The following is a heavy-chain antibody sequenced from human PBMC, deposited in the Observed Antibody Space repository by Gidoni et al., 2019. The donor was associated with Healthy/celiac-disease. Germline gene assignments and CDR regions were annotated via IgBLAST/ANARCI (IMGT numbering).Heavy chain of an antibody. CDR2: IYYSGST. Sequence: QLQLQESGPGLVKPSETLSLPCTVSGGSISSSSYYWGWIRQPPGKGLEWIGSIYYSGSTYYNPSLKSRVTISVDTSKNQFSLKLSSVTAADTAVYYCARHPTYYDILTGYYSNWFDPWGQGTLVTVSS. V-gene: IGHV4-39*01. CDR1: GGSISSSSYY. CDR3: ARHPTYYDILTGYYSNWFDP. J-gene: IGHJ5*02. D-gene: IGHD3-9*01.